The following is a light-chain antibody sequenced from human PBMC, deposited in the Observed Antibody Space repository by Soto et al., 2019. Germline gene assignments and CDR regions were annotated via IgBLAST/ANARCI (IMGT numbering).Light chain of an antibody. CDR1: QSVLYSSNNKNY. CDR2: WAS. CDR3: HQYYSPPRP. J-gene: IGKJ1*01. V-gene: IGKV4-1*01. Sequence: DIVMTQSPDSLAVSLGERATINCKSSQSVLYSSNNKNYLAWYQQKPGQPPKLLIFWASSRKSGVPDRFSGSGSGTDFTLTLSSLRAEDLAVFSSHQYYSPPRPFGQGPKVEI.